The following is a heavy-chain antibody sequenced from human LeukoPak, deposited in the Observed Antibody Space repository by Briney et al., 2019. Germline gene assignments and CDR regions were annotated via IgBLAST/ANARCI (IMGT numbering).Heavy chain of an antibody. CDR3: VRGFYDSSGYSSPFDY. CDR2: IHYSGST. V-gene: IGHV4-59*01. Sequence: SETLSLTCSVSGGSISSYYWNWIRQPPGKALEWIGYIHYSGSTNYNPSLKSRVTISVDTSKNQFSLKLNSVTAADTAVYYCVRGFYDSSGYSSPFDYWGQGTLVTVSS. D-gene: IGHD3-22*01. J-gene: IGHJ4*02. CDR1: GGSISSYY.